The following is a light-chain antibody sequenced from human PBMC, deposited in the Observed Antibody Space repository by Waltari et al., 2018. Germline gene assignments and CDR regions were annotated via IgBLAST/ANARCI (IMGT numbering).Light chain of an antibody. CDR1: QGISSA. CDR3: QQFYSYPLT. Sequence: AFQLTQSPSSLSASVGDRVTITCRASQGISSALAWYQQKAGKAPKLLIYDASILESGVPSTFSGSGSGTDFTLTISSLQPEDFATYYCQQFYSYPLTFGGGTKVEIK. CDR2: DAS. V-gene: IGKV1-13*02. J-gene: IGKJ4*01.